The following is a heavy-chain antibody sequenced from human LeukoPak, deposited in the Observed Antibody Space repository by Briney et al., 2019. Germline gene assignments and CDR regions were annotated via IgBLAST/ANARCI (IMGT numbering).Heavy chain of an antibody. J-gene: IGHJ6*02. Sequence: ASVKVSCKASGGTFSSYAISWVRQAPGQGLEWMGGIIPIFGTANYAQKFQGRVTITADESTSTAYMELSSLRSEDTVVYYCARDGLAYCGGDCYSVYGMDVWGQGTTVTVSS. CDR1: GGTFSSYA. CDR3: ARDGLAYCGGDCYSVYGMDV. V-gene: IGHV1-69*13. CDR2: IIPIFGTA. D-gene: IGHD2-21*02.